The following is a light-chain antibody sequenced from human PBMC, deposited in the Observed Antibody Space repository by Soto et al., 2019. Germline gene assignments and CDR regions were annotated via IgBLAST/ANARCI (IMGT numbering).Light chain of an antibody. V-gene: IGLV2-14*01. CDR2: DVS. CDR1: SSDVGGYNY. CDR3: SSYTSSSTLVV. Sequence: QSALTQPASVSGSPGQSITISCTGTSSDVGGYNYDSWYQQHPGKAPKLMIYDVSNRTSGVSNRFTGSKSGNTASLTISGLQAEDEADYYSSSYTSSSTLVVFGGGTKLTVL. J-gene: IGLJ2*01.